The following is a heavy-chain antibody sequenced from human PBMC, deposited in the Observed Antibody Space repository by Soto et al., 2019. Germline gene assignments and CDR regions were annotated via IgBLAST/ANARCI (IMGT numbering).Heavy chain of an antibody. V-gene: IGHV3-11*01. J-gene: IGHJ5*02. CDR3: SRDYDYIWGSYRPPNWFDP. Sequence: GGSLRLSCAASGFTFSDYYMSWIRQAPGKGLERVSYISSSGSTIYYADSVKGRFTISRDNAKNSLYLQMNSLRAEDTAVYYCSRDYDYIWGSYRPPNWFDPWGQGTLVTVPQ. D-gene: IGHD3-16*02. CDR1: GFTFSDYY. CDR2: ISSSGSTI.